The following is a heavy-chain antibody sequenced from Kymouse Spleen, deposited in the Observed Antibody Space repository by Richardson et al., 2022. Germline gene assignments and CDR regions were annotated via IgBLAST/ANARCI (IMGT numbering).Heavy chain of an antibody. CDR2: IKQDGSEK. V-gene: IGHV3-7*01. D-gene: IGHD3-10*01. J-gene: IGHJ4*02. CDR1: GFTFSSYW. Sequence: EVQLVESGGGLVQPGGSLRLSCAASGFTFSSYWMSWVRQAPGKGLEWVANIKQDGSEKYYVDSVKGRFTISRDNAKNSLYLQMNSLRAEDTAVYYCAREYGSGSYYNHFDYWGQGTLVTVSS. CDR3: AREYGSGSYYNHFDY.